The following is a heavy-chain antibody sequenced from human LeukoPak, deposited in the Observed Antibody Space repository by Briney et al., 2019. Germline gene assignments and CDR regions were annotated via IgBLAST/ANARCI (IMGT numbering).Heavy chain of an antibody. J-gene: IGHJ4*02. CDR1: GYSFTSHW. D-gene: IGHD3-10*01. CDR2: VNPDDSDT. V-gene: IGHV5-51*01. CDR3: ARLRWPRGGRSSFDY. Sequence: GESLKISCKGSGYSFTSHWIGWVRQMPGKGLEWMGIVNPDDSDTIYCPSFQGQVTISADESITTAYLQWSSLKASDTAMYYCARLRWPRGGRSSFDYWGQGALVTASS.